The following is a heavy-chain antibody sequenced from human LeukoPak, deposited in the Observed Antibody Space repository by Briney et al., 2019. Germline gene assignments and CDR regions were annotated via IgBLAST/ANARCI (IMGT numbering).Heavy chain of an antibody. CDR2: VSGSGGST. J-gene: IGHJ4*02. CDR3: AKARTFGGVIVIPDY. D-gene: IGHD3-16*02. V-gene: IGHV3-23*01. Sequence: GGSLRLSCAASGFTFSSYSMNWVRQAPGKGLEWVSAVSGSGGSTYYADSVKGRFTISRDNSKNTLYLQMNSLRAEDTAVYYCAKARTFGGVIVIPDYWGQGTLVTVSS. CDR1: GFTFSSYS.